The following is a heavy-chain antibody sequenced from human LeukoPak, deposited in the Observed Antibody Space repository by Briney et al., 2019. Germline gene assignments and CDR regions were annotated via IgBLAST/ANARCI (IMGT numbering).Heavy chain of an antibody. V-gene: IGHV1-24*01. Sequence: ASAKVSCKVSGYTLTELSMHWVRQAPGKGLEWMGGFDPEVGETIYAQKFQGRVTMTEDTSTDTAYMELSSLRSEDTAVYYCATDRPSVGSGSYYPYYYYGMDVWGQGTTVTVSS. J-gene: IGHJ6*02. CDR3: ATDRPSVGSGSYYPYYYYGMDV. CDR2: FDPEVGET. D-gene: IGHD3-10*01. CDR1: GYTLTELS.